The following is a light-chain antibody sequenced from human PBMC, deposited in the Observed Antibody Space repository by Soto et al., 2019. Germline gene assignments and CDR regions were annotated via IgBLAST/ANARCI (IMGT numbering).Light chain of an antibody. CDR2: QTS. Sequence: EIVLTQSPATLSSFPGDRVTLSCRASQYINTRLAWYQHRPGQAPRLLIYQTSLRAAGIPARFSASGTGSDFTLSISDVQPDDFAVDYCHQRQSWPRTFGQGTKVHI. V-gene: IGKV3D-11*03. CDR3: HQRQSWPRT. J-gene: IGKJ1*01. CDR1: QYINTR.